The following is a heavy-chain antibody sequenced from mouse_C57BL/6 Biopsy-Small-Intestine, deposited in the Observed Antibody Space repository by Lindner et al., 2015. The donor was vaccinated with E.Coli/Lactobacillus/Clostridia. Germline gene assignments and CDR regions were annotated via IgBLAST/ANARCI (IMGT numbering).Heavy chain of an antibody. CDR2: ILLGSAIT. CDR1: GYTFTASW. J-gene: IGHJ2*01. CDR3: AKSPELGRNY. V-gene: IGHV1-9*01. D-gene: IGHD4-1*01. Sequence: VQLQESGAELMKPGPSVKLSCKATGYTFTASWIEWIKQRPGHGLEWIGEILLGSAITNYNERFKGKATFTTDTSSNTAYMQLSSLTTEDSAIYYCAKSPELGRNYWGQGTTLTVSS.